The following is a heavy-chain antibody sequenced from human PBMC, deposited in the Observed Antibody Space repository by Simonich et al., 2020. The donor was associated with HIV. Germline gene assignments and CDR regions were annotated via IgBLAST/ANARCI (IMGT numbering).Heavy chain of an antibody. CDR3: ARRDRELILYFDY. J-gene: IGHJ4*02. Sequence: QVQLQQWGAGLLKHSETLSLTCAVYGGSFRGYYWSWIRQPPGKGLEWIGEINHSGITNYKSSLNSRATISVDKSKNQFSLKLSSVTAADTAIYYCARRDRELILYFDYWGQGNLVTVSS. CDR2: INHSGIT. D-gene: IGHD3-3*01. CDR1: GGSFRGYY. V-gene: IGHV4-34*01.